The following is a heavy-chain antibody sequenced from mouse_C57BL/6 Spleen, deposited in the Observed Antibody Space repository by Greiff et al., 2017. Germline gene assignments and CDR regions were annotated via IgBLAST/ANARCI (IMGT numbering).Heavy chain of an antibody. CDR1: GFTFSSYA. CDR2: ISDGGSYT. Sequence: EVQRVESGGGLVKPGGSLKLSCAASGFTFSSYAMSWVRQTPEKRLEWVATISDGGSYTYYPDNVKGRFTSSRDNAKNNLYLQMSHLKSEDTAMYYCARDPKLGLYFDYWGQGTTLTVSS. J-gene: IGHJ2*01. D-gene: IGHD4-1*01. V-gene: IGHV5-4*01. CDR3: ARDPKLGLYFDY.